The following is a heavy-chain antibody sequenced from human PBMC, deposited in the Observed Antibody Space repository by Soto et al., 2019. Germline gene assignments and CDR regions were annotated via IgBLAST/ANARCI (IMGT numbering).Heavy chain of an antibody. D-gene: IGHD1-20*01. CDR3: ARAITGTRGYYYGVDV. Sequence: QVQLQESGPGLVKPSQTLSLTCSVSGASINGGGYYWSWMRQHPGKGLEWIGDIYYTGYTYYNQSLKRRISITADTSKNQFSLRLTSVTAADTAVYYCARAITGTRGYYYGVDVWGQGTTVTVSS. CDR2: IYYTGYT. J-gene: IGHJ6*02. CDR1: GASINGGGYY. V-gene: IGHV4-31*03.